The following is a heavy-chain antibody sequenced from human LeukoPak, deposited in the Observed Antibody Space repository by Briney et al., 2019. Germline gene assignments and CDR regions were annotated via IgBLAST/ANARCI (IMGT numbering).Heavy chain of an antibody. Sequence: GGSLRLYCAASGFTFSSYAMSWVRQAPGKGLEWVSAISGSGGSTYYADSVKGRFTISRDNSKNTLCLQMNSLRAEDTAVYYCAKGLRDFWNYYFDYWGQGTLVTVSS. V-gene: IGHV3-23*01. D-gene: IGHD3-3*01. J-gene: IGHJ4*02. CDR2: ISGSGGST. CDR1: GFTFSSYA. CDR3: AKGLRDFWNYYFDY.